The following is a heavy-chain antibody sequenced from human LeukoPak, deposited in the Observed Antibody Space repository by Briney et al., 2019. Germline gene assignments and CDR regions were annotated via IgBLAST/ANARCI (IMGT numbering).Heavy chain of an antibody. Sequence: SETLSLTCTVSGGSISSSSYYWGWIRQPPGKGLEWIGSIYYSGSTYYNPSPKSRVTISVDTSKNQFSLKLSSVTAADTAVYYCARHRATVTPEDLFDYWGQGTQVTVSS. CDR1: GGSISSSSYY. D-gene: IGHD4-17*01. J-gene: IGHJ4*02. CDR2: IYYSGST. CDR3: ARHRATVTPEDLFDY. V-gene: IGHV4-39*01.